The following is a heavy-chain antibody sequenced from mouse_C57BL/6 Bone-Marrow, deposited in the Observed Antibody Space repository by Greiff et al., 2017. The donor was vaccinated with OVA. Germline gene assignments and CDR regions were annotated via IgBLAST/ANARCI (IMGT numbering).Heavy chain of an antibody. CDR2: INPNNDGT. D-gene: IGHD1-1*01. Sequence: EVQLQQSGPEMVKPGASVKISCKASGYTFTDSYMNWVKQSHGKSLEWIGDINPNNDGTSYNLKFKGKATLTVDKASSTTYMELRSLTSEDSAVYYCARDYYGSSWYFDVWGTGTTVTVSS. CDR1: GYTFTDSY. J-gene: IGHJ1*03. V-gene: IGHV1-26*01. CDR3: ARDYYGSSWYFDV.